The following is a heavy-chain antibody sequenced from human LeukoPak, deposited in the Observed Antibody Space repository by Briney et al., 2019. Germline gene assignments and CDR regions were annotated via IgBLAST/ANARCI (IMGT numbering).Heavy chain of an antibody. CDR2: IYPGGST. J-gene: IGHJ4*02. Sequence: PGGSLRLSCAASGITVGNNYMSWVRQAPGKGLEWVSVIYPGGSTHYADSVKGRFTISRDNSKNTLYLQMNSLRAEDTAVYYCASGGIVVPPEYWGQGTLVTVSS. V-gene: IGHV3-53*01. CDR1: GITVGNNY. CDR3: ASGGIVVPPEY. D-gene: IGHD3-22*01.